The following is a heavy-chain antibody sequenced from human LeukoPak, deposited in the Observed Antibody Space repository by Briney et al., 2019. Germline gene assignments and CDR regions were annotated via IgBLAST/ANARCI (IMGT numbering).Heavy chain of an antibody. CDR1: GFPFINNW. CDR2: IKQGGSAK. J-gene: IGHJ6*02. Sequence: GGSLRLSCAASGFPFINNWMTWVRQAPGKGLEGVANIKQGGSAKYYLDSVKGRFTISRDNAKNSLYLQMNSLRAEDTAVYYCARSETTYYYDSSVYFYYYYGMDVWGQGTTVTVSS. V-gene: IGHV3-7*01. D-gene: IGHD3-22*01. CDR3: ARSETTYYYDSSVYFYYYYGMDV.